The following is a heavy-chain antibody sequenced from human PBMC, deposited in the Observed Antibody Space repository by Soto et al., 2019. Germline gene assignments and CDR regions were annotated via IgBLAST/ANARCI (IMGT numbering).Heavy chain of an antibody. Sequence: GALRLSCAASVFTCNDSYMSWIRQAPGKGLEWVSYISSSDSIIYYSDSVKGRFIISRDNAKNSLYLQMNSLRAEDTAVYYCARDLGYYDSSGYFDYWGQGTLVTVSS. CDR3: ARDLGYYDSSGYFDY. CDR2: ISSSDSII. V-gene: IGHV3-11*01. D-gene: IGHD3-22*01. J-gene: IGHJ4*02. CDR1: VFTCNDSY.